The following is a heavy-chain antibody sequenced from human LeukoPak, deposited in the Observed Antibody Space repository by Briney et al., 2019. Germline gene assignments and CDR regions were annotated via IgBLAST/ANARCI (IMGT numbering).Heavy chain of an antibody. Sequence: PSETLSLTCPVSGGSISSYYWSWIRQPPGQGLERIGYIYYSGSTNYNPSLKSRVTISVDTSKNQFSLKLTSVTAADTAVYYCARVRILGVVIFDYWGQGTLVTVSS. D-gene: IGHD3-3*01. CDR3: ARVRILGVVIFDY. CDR2: IYYSGST. J-gene: IGHJ4*02. CDR1: GGSISSYY. V-gene: IGHV4-59*01.